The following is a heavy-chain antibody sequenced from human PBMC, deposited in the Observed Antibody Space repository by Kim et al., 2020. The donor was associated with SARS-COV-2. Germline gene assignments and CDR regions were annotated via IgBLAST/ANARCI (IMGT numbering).Heavy chain of an antibody. CDR2: INSEGSST. D-gene: IGHD5-12*01. V-gene: IGHV3-74*01. J-gene: IGHJ4*02. CDR3: ARSLSRDGYNSRGELDY. Sequence: GGSLRLSCAASGFTFSSYWMHWVRQAPGKGLVWVSRINSEGSSTSYADSVKGRFTISRDNAKNTLYLQMNSLRAEDTAVYYCARSLSRDGYNSRGELDYCGQGTLVTVSS. CDR1: GFTFSSYW.